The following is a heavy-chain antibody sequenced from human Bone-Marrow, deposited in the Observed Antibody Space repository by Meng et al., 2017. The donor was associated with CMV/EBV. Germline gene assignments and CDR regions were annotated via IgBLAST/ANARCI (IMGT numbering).Heavy chain of an antibody. Sequence: GESLKISCAASGFTFDDYGMSWVRQAPGKGLEWVSGINWNGGSTGYADSVKGRFTISRDNAKNSLYLQMNSLRAEDTALYYCARAGRGSDAFDIWGQGTMVTVSS. J-gene: IGHJ3*02. CDR1: GFTFDDYG. CDR3: ARAGRGSDAFDI. V-gene: IGHV3-20*04. D-gene: IGHD3-16*01. CDR2: INWNGGST.